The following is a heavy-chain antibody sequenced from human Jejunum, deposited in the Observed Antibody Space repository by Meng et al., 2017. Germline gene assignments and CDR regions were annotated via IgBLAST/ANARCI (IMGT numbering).Heavy chain of an antibody. Sequence: GGSLRLSCAASGFTFGTYAMSWVRQAPGQGLEWVSAISFDAYETHYADSVEGRFTISRDNSKNMVFLQMNSLRADDTAVYYCARDPGYGSGSWGQGTLVTVSS. CDR3: ARDPGYGSGS. CDR1: GFTFGTYA. D-gene: IGHD3-10*01. CDR2: ISFDAYET. V-gene: IGHV3-23*01. J-gene: IGHJ5*02.